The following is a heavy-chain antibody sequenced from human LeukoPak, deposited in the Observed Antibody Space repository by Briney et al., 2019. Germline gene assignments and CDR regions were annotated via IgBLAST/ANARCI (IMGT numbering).Heavy chain of an antibody. Sequence: GGSLRLSCTVSGFTFSAFAMMWVRQAPGKGPELVSAIHAGGIPAFYAESMKGRFTISRDNSRNTLFLQMNSLTAEDTAVYYCARDPNGDYICAFDMWGPGTMVNVSS. V-gene: IGHV3-23*01. J-gene: IGHJ3*02. D-gene: IGHD4-17*01. CDR1: GFTFSAFA. CDR3: ARDPNGDYICAFDM. CDR2: IHAGGIPA.